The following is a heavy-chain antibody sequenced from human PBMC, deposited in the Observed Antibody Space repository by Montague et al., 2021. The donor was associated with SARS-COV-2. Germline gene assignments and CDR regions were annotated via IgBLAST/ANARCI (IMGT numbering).Heavy chain of an antibody. CDR1: GGSFSGYY. V-gene: IGHV4-34*01. CDR3: ARHGLAGITIFGVVTPRGGFDI. D-gene: IGHD3-3*01. Sequence: SETLSLTCAVYGGSFSGYYWSWIRQPPGKGLEWIGEINHSGSTNYNPSLKSRVTISVDTSKNQFSLKLSSVTAADTAVYYCARHGLAGITIFGVVTPRGGFDIWGQGTMVTVSS. J-gene: IGHJ3*02. CDR2: INHSGST.